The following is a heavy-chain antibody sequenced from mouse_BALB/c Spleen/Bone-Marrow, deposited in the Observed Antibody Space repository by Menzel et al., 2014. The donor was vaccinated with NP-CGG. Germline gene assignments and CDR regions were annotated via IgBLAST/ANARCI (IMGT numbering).Heavy chain of an antibody. V-gene: IGHV1S127*01. CDR3: SREDGNHYFDY. CDR2: IDPSDSYT. Sequence: QVQLKESGAELVKPGASVKMSCKASGYTFTSYWMHWVKQRPGHGLEWIGLIDPSDSYTSYNQNFKGKATLTVYTSSNTAYMQLSSLTSEDSAVYYCSREDGNHYFDYWGQGTTLAVSS. CDR1: GYTFTSYW. D-gene: IGHD2-3*01. J-gene: IGHJ2*01.